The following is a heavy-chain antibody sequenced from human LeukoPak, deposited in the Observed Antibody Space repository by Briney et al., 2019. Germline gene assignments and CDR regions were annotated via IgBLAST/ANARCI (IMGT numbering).Heavy chain of an antibody. Sequence: GGSLRLSCAASGFTFSSYAMHWVRQAPGKGLEWVAVISYDGSNKYYADSVKGRFTISRDNSKNTLYLQMNSLRAEDTAVYYCVRDIRASRGPWFDPWGQGTLVTVSS. D-gene: IGHD2-2*01. CDR3: VRDIRASRGPWFDP. CDR2: ISYDGSNK. V-gene: IGHV3-30-3*01. CDR1: GFTFSSYA. J-gene: IGHJ5*02.